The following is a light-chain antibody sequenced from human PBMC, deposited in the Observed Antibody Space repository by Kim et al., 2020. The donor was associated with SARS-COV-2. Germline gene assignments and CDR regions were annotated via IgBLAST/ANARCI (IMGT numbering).Light chain of an antibody. CDR2: QAS. V-gene: IGKV1-5*03. CDR1: QSVDGW. Sequence: IQLTQSPSTLSAFVGDRVTITCRASQSVDGWLAWYQQKPGKAPTLLIYQASKLASGVPSRFSGSGSGTDFTLTVNNLQPHDSAVYYCKQYETYWTFGPGTRVEIK. J-gene: IGKJ1*01. CDR3: KQYETYWT.